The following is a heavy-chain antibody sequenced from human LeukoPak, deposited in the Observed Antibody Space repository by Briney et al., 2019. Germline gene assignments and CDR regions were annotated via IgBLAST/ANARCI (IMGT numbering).Heavy chain of an antibody. CDR1: GFTFSSYA. Sequence: GGSLRLXCAASGFTFSSYAMSWVRQAPGKGLEWVSAISGSGGSTYYADSVKGRFTISRDNSKNTLYLQMNSLRPEDTAAYYCARANNFDVWGKGSTVTVSS. J-gene: IGHJ6*04. CDR2: ISGSGGST. CDR3: ARANNFDV. V-gene: IGHV3-23*01. D-gene: IGHD5-24*01.